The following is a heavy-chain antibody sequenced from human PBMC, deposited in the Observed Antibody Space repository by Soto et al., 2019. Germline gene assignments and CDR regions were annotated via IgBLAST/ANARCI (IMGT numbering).Heavy chain of an antibody. CDR2: ISYNGGTT. D-gene: IGHD3-10*02. V-gene: IGHV3-64D*08. CDR3: AKDIRVLGEAVPFAY. J-gene: IGHJ4*02. Sequence: GGSLRLSCSASGFTFSTYVMHWVRQGPGKGPEYVSGISYNGGTTYHADSVKGRFTISRDNSKNTLYLQMSRLRPEDTAVYYCAKDIRVLGEAVPFAYWGQGALVTVSS. CDR1: GFTFSTYV.